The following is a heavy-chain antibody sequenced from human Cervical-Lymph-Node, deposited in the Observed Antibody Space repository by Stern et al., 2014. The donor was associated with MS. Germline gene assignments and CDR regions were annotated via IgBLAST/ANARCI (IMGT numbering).Heavy chain of an antibody. CDR3: ARGITSIEGMGVYFDD. CDR2: IYPGDSDT. V-gene: IGHV5-51*03. CDR1: GYSFTNYW. D-gene: IGHD3-22*01. Sequence: VQLVQSGADVKKPGESLKISCQGSGYSFTNYWIGWVRQMPGKGLDWMGIIYPGDSDTRYSPSFQGQATMSADKSISTAYLQWRSLKASDTAIYYCARGITSIEGMGVYFDDWGQGTLVTVSS. J-gene: IGHJ4*02.